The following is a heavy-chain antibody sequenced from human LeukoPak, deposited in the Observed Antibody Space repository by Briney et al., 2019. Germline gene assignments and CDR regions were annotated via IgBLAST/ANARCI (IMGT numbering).Heavy chain of an antibody. Sequence: SETLSLTCSVSGGSVSNYYWSWIRQPPGKGLEWIGYVYYTGSTNYNPSLKSRVTMFEDKSKHQFSLRLYSVTVADTAVYYCARHFAYSSSSYFDYWGQGSLVTVSS. CDR2: VYYTGST. CDR3: ARHFAYSSSSYFDY. J-gene: IGHJ4*02. V-gene: IGHV4-59*08. D-gene: IGHD6-6*01. CDR1: GGSVSNYY.